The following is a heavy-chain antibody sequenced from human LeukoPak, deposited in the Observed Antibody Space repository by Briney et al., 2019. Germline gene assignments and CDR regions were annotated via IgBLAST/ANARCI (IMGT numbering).Heavy chain of an antibody. CDR2: INDSGGT. J-gene: IGHJ4*02. CDR1: GGSFSGHL. CDR3: ARGRQGHY. V-gene: IGHV4-34*01. Sequence: SETLCLTCAVYGGSFSGHLWTWFRQPPGKGLECIGEINDSGGTNYSPSLKSRVTMSVDTSKNQFSLKLTSVTAADTAVYYCARGRQGHYWGQGTLVTVSS.